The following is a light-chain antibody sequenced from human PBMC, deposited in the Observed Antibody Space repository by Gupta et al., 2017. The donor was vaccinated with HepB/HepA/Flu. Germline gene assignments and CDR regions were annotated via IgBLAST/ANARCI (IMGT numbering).Light chain of an antibody. CDR3: NSRDSSDNHVL. J-gene: IGLJ2*01. CDR1: SLRTYY. CDR2: GKN. Sequence: SSELTQDPAVSVALGQTVRIPCQGDSLRTYYASGYQQKPGQAPVLVMYGKNNRPSGIPDRFSGSYARETDSLTIAGAQAEDEADYYCNSRDSSDNHVLFGGGTELTVL. V-gene: IGLV3-19*01.